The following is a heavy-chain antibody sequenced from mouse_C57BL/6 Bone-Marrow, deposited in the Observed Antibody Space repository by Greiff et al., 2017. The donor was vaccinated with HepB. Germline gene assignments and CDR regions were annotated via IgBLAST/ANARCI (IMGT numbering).Heavy chain of an antibody. Sequence: EVKLMESGAELVRPGASVKLSCTASGFNIKDDYMHWVKQRPEQGLEWIGWIDPENGDTEYASKFQGKATITADTSSNTAYLQLSSLTSEDTAVYYCTIVLDYWGQGTTLTVSS. D-gene: IGHD2-12*01. V-gene: IGHV14-4*01. CDR3: TIVLDY. J-gene: IGHJ2*01. CDR2: IDPENGDT. CDR1: GFNIKDDY.